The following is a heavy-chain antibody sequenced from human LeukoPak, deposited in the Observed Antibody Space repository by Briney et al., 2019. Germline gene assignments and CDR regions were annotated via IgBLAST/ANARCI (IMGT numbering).Heavy chain of an antibody. D-gene: IGHD3-22*01. V-gene: IGHV4-61*01. CDR2: IYYSGST. J-gene: IGHJ4*02. CDR3: ARVRIPLPYYYDSSGYYYDY. Sequence: SETLSLTCTVSGGSVSSGSYYWSWIRQPPGKGLEWIRYIYYSGSTNYNPSLKSRVTISVDTSKNQFSLKLSSVTAADTAVYYCARVRIPLPYYYDSSGYYYDYWGQGTLVTVSS. CDR1: GGSVSSGSYY.